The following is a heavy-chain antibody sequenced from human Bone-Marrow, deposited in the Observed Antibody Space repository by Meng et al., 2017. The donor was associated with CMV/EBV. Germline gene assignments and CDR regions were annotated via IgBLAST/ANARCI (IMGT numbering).Heavy chain of an antibody. CDR3: ARAAAGTLDY. Sequence: GGSLRLSCAASGFTFSDYYMSWIRQAPGKGLEWVSVIYSGGSSTYYADSVKGRFTISRDNSKNTLYLQMNSLRAEDTAVYYCARAAAGTLDYWGQGTLVTVSS. V-gene: IGHV3-23*03. D-gene: IGHD6-13*01. CDR2: IYSGGSST. CDR1: GFTFSDYY. J-gene: IGHJ4*02.